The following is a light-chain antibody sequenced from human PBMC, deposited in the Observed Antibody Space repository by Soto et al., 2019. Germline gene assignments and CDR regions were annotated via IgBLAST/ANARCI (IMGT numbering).Light chain of an antibody. CDR3: QQYNNWPGT. Sequence: EIVMTQSPATLSVSPGERATLSCRASQSVSSNLAWYQQKPGQAPRLLIYGASTRDTGIPARFSGSGSGTEFTHTISSLQSEEFAVYYCQQYNNWPGTFGGGTKVEIK. J-gene: IGKJ4*01. CDR1: QSVSSN. CDR2: GAS. V-gene: IGKV3-15*01.